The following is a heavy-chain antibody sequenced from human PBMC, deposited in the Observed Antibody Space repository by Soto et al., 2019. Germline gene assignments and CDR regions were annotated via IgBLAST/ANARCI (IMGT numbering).Heavy chain of an antibody. Sequence: SVKVSCKASGFTFTSSAVQWVRQARGQRLEWIGWIVVGSGNTNYAQKFQERVTITRDMSTSTAYMELSSLRSEDTAVYYCAAYGVTGYYKIDYWGQGTLVTVSS. CDR2: IVVGSGNT. CDR1: GFTFTSSA. D-gene: IGHD3-9*01. CDR3: AAYGVTGYYKIDY. V-gene: IGHV1-58*01. J-gene: IGHJ4*02.